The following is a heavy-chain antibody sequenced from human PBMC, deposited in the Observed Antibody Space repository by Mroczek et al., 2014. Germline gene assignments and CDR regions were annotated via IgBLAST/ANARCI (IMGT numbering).Heavy chain of an antibody. V-gene: IGHV4-59*01. CDR1: GGSISSYY. CDR3: ARGDGGRGSGSYYDY. Sequence: QVQLQESGPGLVKPSETLSLTCTVSGGSISSYYWSWIRQPPGKGLEWIGYIYYSGSTNYNPSLKSRVTISVDTSKNQFSLKLSSVTAADTAVYYCARGDGGRGSGSYYDYWGQGTLVTVSS. J-gene: IGHJ4*02. CDR2: IYYSGST. D-gene: IGHD3-10*01.